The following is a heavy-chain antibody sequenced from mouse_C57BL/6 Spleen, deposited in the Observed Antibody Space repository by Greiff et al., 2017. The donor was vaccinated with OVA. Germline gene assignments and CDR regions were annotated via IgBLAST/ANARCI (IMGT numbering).Heavy chain of an antibody. CDR2: IDPETGGT. CDR3: TRPCYDYFAWFAY. J-gene: IGHJ3*01. Sequence: QVQLQQSGAELVRPGASVTLSCKASGYTFTDYEMHWVKQTPVHGLEWIGAIDPETGGTAYNQKFKGKAILTADKASSTAYMELRSLTSEDSAVYYCTRPCYDYFAWFAYWGQGTLVTVSA. D-gene: IGHD2-4*01. CDR1: GYTFTDYE. V-gene: IGHV1-15*01.